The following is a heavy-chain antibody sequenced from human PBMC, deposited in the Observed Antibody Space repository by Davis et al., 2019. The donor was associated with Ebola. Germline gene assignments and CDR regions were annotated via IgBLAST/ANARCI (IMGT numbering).Heavy chain of an antibody. D-gene: IGHD3-10*01. CDR2: IIPIFGTA. J-gene: IGHJ4*02. CDR3: ARALDYYGSGSYHDEYYFDY. CDR1: GGTFSSYA. Sequence: AASVKVSCKASGGTFSSYAISWVRQAPGQGLEWMGRIIPIFGTANYAQKFQGRVTITADESTSTAYMELSSLRSEDTAVYYCARALDYYGSGSYHDEYYFDYWGQGTLVTVSS. V-gene: IGHV1-69*13.